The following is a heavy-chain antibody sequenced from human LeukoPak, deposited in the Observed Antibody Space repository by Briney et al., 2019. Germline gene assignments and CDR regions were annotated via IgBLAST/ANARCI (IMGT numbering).Heavy chain of an antibody. CDR2: MYFNSGAT. J-gene: IGHJ3*01. V-gene: IGHV1-2*02. CDR1: GFSFTGYY. D-gene: IGHD5-12*01. CDR3: AREGSSGQDWYAFDV. Sequence: ASVKVSCKASGFSFTGYYVQWLRQAPGQGHGWVGWMYFNSGATRHAPKFQDRVTVTRDTSISTAYMELSSLRADDTAMYFCAREGSSGQDWYAFDVWGQETMVTVSS.